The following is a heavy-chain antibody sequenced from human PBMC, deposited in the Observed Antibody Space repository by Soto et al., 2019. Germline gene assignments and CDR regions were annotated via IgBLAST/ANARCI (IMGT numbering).Heavy chain of an antibody. J-gene: IGHJ4*02. D-gene: IGHD3-16*02. Sequence: VGSLRLSCAASGFTFSSYGMHWVRQAPGKGLEWVAVISYDGSNKYYADSVKGRFTISRDNSKNTLYLQMNSLRAEDTAVYYCAKDGLPPLRLGELSFIDYWGQGTLVTVSS. V-gene: IGHV3-30*18. CDR2: ISYDGSNK. CDR1: GFTFSSYG. CDR3: AKDGLPPLRLGELSFIDY.